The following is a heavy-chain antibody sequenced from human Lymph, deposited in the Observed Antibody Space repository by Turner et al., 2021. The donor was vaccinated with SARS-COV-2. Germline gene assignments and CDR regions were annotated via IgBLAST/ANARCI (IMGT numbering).Heavy chain of an antibody. D-gene: IGHD3-3*01. CDR3: AREKSPLLRFLEWLLSLDY. CDR1: GYTFTTYG. J-gene: IGHJ4*02. CDR2: INAATGNT. Sequence: QVQLVQSGAEVTKPGASVKVSCKASGYTFTTYGIQWVPHAPGQRLEWRGWINAATGNTNHSQKFQGIVTITSDTSARTAYMELSSRISEDTALYYCAREKSPLLRFLEWLLSLDYWGQVTLVTVSS. V-gene: IGHV1-3*01.